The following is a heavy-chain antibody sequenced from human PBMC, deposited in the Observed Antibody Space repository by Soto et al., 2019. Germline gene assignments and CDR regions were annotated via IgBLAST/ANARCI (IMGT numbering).Heavy chain of an antibody. CDR2: ISAYNGNT. V-gene: IGHV1-18*01. D-gene: IGHD1-26*01. Sequence: QVQLVQSGAEVKKSGASVKVSCKASGYSFTSFGISWMRQAPGQGLEWVGWISAYNGNTNYAQKLQGGFPMTTDTSTTPVYMEWRGWGSEETAGYSCGGVGRAGALFASGGRGPLVTVSS. CDR3: GGVGRAGALFAS. CDR1: GYSFTSFG. J-gene: IGHJ5*01.